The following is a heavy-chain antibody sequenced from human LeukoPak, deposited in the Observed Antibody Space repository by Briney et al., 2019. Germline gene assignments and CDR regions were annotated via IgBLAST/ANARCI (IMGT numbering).Heavy chain of an antibody. D-gene: IGHD5-12*01. CDR1: GFTFSNYW. V-gene: IGHV3-74*01. CDR2: INSDGSST. Sequence: PGGSLRLSCATSGFTFSNYWMSWLRQAPGKGLVWVSRINSDGSSTSYADSVKGRFTISRDNAKNTLYLQMNSLRAEDTAVYYCARDGGYSHDYWGQGTLVTVSS. J-gene: IGHJ4*02. CDR3: ARDGGYSHDY.